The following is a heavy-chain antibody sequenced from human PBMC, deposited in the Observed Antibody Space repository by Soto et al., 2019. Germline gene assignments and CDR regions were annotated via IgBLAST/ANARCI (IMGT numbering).Heavy chain of an antibody. CDR2: IWYDGSNK. Sequence: QVQLVESGGGVVQPGRSLRLSCAASGFTFSSYGMHWVRQAPGKGLEWVAVIWYDGSNKYYADSVKGRFTISRDNSKNTLYLQMNSLIAEDTAVHYCARGYGDYDYFQHWGQGTLDTVS. D-gene: IGHD4-17*01. CDR3: ARGYGDYDYFQH. J-gene: IGHJ1*01. V-gene: IGHV3-33*01. CDR1: GFTFSSYG.